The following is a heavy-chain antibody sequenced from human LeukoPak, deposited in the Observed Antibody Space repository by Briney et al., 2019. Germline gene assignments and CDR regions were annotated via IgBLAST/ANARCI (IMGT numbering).Heavy chain of an antibody. CDR3: ARVAVATRLGYLDY. CDR2: IYYSGST. V-gene: IGHV4-59*01. J-gene: IGHJ4*02. Sequence: PSETLSLTCTVPGGSISSYYWSWIRQPPGKGLEWIGYIYYSGSTNYNPPLKSRVTISVDTSKNQFSLKLSSVTAADTAVYYCARVAVATRLGYLDYWGQGTLVTVSS. CDR1: GGSISSYY. D-gene: IGHD5-12*01.